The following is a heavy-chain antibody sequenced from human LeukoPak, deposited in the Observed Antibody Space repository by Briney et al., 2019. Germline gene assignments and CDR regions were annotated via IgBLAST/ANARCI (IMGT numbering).Heavy chain of an antibody. J-gene: IGHJ4*02. CDR2: IYWDDDT. D-gene: IGHD7-27*01. Sequence: SGPTLVKPTQTLTLTCTFSGFSLTTNGVGVGWIRQPPGKALEWLTLIYWDDDTRYSPSLKSRLTISTDASKNLVVLIMTNMDPVDTATYYCAHSSNWGGRHWAYLDYWGQGTLVTVSS. V-gene: IGHV2-5*02. CDR3: AHSSNWGGRHWAYLDY. CDR1: GFSLTTNGVG.